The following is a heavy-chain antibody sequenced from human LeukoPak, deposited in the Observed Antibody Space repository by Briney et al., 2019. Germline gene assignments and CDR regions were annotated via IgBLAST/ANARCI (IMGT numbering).Heavy chain of an antibody. CDR3: ARHRLLGVAEDAFDI. D-gene: IGHD6-19*01. CDR2: IYYSGST. CDR1: GGSISSSSYY. Sequence: SETLSLTCTVSGGSISSSSYYWGWIRQPPGKGLEWIGSIYYSGSTYYNPSLKSRVTISVDTSKNQFSLKLSSVTAADTAVYYCARHRLLGVAEDAFDIWGQGTMVTVSS. V-gene: IGHV4-39*01. J-gene: IGHJ3*02.